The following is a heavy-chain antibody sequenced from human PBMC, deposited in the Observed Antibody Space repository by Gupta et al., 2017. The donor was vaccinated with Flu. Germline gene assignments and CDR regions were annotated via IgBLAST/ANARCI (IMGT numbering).Heavy chain of an antibody. CDR2: IIPICGTA. J-gene: IGHJ4*02. CDR3: ARNSGYCSSTSCYAIFDY. Sequence: QVQLVQSGAEVKKPGSSVKVSCKASGGTFSSYAISWVRQAPGQGLEWMGGIIPICGTANYAQKFQGRVTITADESTSTAYMELSSLRSEDTAVYYCARNSGYCSSTSCYAIFDYWGQGTLVTVSS. CDR1: GGTFSSYA. V-gene: IGHV1-69*01. D-gene: IGHD2-2*01.